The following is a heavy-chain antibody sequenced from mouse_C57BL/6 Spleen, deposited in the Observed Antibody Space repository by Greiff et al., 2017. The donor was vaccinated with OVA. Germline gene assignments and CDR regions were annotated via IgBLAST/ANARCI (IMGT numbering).Heavy chain of an antibody. Sequence: QVQLKQSGAELVKPGASVKMSCKASGYTFTSYWITWVKQRPGQGLEWIGDIYPGSGSTNYNEKFKSKATLTVDTSSSTAYMQLSSLTSEDSAVYYCARRYRDYAMDYWGQGTSVTVSS. CDR2: IYPGSGST. D-gene: IGHD1-1*01. J-gene: IGHJ4*01. CDR3: ARRYRDYAMDY. V-gene: IGHV1-55*01. CDR1: GYTFTSYW.